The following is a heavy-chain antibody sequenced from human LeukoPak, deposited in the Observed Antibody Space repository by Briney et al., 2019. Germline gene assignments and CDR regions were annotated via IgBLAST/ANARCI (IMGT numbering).Heavy chain of an antibody. D-gene: IGHD1-26*01. CDR2: ISSISSYI. V-gene: IGHV3-21*03. J-gene: IGHJ4*02. CDR3: GRDGRWDCELRTESL. CDR1: GFTFSSYI. Sequence: GGSLRLSCAASGFTFSSYIMNWVRQAPGKGLEWVSSISSISSYIYYADSVKGRFTISRDNAKNSLYLQMNSVRAEDTAVYYCGRDGRWDCELRTESLWGQGTLVTVSS.